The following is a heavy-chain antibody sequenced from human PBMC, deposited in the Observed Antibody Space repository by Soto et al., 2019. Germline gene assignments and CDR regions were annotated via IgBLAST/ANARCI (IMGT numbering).Heavy chain of an antibody. CDR2: IIPILGIA. CDR1: GGTFSSYT. V-gene: IGHV1-69*04. CDR3: ARDHGSSY. J-gene: IGHJ4*02. Sequence: GASGKVSWKASGGTFSSYTISWVRQAPGQGLEWMGRIIPILGIANYAQKFQGRVTITADKSTSTAYMELSSLRSEDTAVYYCARDHGSSYWGQGNLVTVSS. D-gene: IGHD6-13*01.